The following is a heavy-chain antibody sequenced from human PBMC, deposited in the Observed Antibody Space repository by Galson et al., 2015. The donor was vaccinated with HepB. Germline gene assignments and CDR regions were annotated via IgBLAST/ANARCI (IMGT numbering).Heavy chain of an antibody. CDR3: ARMWPYYGSGSYYND. J-gene: IGHJ4*02. Sequence: SLRLSCAASGFTFSSYWMSWVRQAPGKGLEWVANIKQDGSEKYYVDSVKGRFTISRDNAKNSLYLQMNSLRAEDTAVYYCARMWPYYGSGSYYNDWGQGTLVTVSS. V-gene: IGHV3-7*03. D-gene: IGHD3-10*01. CDR1: GFTFSSYW. CDR2: IKQDGSEK.